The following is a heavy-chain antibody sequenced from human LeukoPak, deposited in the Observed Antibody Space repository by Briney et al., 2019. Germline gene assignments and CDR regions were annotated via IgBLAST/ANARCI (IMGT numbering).Heavy chain of an antibody. Sequence: SQTLSLTCTVSGGSIISSAYYWSWIRQPPGKGLEWIGYIYYSGSTYYNPSLKSRVTISLDTSKNQFSLKLSSVTAADTAVYYCVRTEVSSGSEDYWGQGALVTVSS. CDR3: VRTEVSSGSEDY. CDR1: GGSIISSAYY. V-gene: IGHV4-30-4*08. D-gene: IGHD6-19*01. J-gene: IGHJ4*02. CDR2: IYYSGST.